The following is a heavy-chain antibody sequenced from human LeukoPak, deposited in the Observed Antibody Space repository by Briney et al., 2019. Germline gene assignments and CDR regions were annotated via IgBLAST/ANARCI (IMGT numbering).Heavy chain of an antibody. J-gene: IGHJ3*02. Sequence: PSETLSLTCTVSGGSLSSGGYYWRWLRQHPGTGLEWLGYIYYSGSTYYNPSLKSRVTISVDTSKNQFSLKLSSVTAVDTAVYYCARGGYKPPKAFDIWGQGTMVTVSS. V-gene: IGHV4-31*03. CDR3: ARGGYKPPKAFDI. CDR1: GGSLSSGGYY. D-gene: IGHD5-24*01. CDR2: IYYSGST.